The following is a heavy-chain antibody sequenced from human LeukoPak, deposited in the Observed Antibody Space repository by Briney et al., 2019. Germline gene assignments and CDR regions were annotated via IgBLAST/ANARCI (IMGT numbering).Heavy chain of an antibody. J-gene: IGHJ4*02. CDR3: ATVNGRRSSSWSVYQFDY. D-gene: IGHD6-13*01. V-gene: IGHV1-69*13. CDR2: IIPIFGTA. CDR1: GGTFSSYA. Sequence: SVKVSCKASGGTFSSYAISWVRQAPGQGLEWMGGIIPIFGTANYAQKFQGRVTITADESTSTAYMELSSLRSEDTAVYYCATVNGRRSSSWSVYQFDYWGQGTLVTVSS.